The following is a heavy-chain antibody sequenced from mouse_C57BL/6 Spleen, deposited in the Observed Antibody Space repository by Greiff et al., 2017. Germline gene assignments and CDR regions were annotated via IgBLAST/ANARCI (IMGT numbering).Heavy chain of an antibody. CDR3: ARSYYYGSNSYSFDY. Sequence: QVQLQQSGAELVKPGASVKLSCTASGYTFTSYWMHWGKQRPGRGLGWMGRFDPNSGGTKYNEKFKNKTTLTLDKPSSTAYMQLISLTSDDSAFYYCARSYYYGSNSYSFDYWGQGTTLTVSS. V-gene: IGHV1-72*01. J-gene: IGHJ2*01. CDR1: GYTFTSYW. CDR2: FDPNSGGT. D-gene: IGHD1-1*01.